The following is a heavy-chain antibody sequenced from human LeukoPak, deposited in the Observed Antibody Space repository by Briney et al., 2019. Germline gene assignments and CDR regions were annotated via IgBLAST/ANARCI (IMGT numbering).Heavy chain of an antibody. J-gene: IGHJ4*02. V-gene: IGHV3-21*01. Sequence: GGSLRLSCAASGFTFSSYSMNWVRQAPGKGLEWVSSISSSSSYIYYADSVKGRFTISRDNAKNSLYLQMNSLRAEDTAVYYCARDYDFWSGYAGYWGQGTLVTVSS. CDR1: GFTFSSYS. CDR3: ARDYDFWSGYAGY. CDR2: ISSSSSYI. D-gene: IGHD3-3*01.